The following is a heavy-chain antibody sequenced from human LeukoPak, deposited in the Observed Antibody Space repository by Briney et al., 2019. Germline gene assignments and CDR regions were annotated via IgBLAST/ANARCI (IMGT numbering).Heavy chain of an antibody. CDR1: GFTFSSFW. D-gene: IGHD5-12*01. J-gene: IGHJ4*02. CDR3: ARGMSSGYDFDY. Sequence: GGSLRLSCAASGFTFSSFWMTWVRQAPGKGLEWVANIKQDGSEKYYVDSVKGRFTISRDNAKNSLYLQMNSLRAEDTAVYYCARGMSSGYDFDYWGQGTLVTVSS. CDR2: IKQDGSEK. V-gene: IGHV3-7*01.